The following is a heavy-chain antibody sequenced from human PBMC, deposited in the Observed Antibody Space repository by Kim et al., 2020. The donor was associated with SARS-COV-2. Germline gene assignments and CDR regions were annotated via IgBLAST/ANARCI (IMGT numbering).Heavy chain of an antibody. CDR3: ARFTPPYDFWSGYLPTGSYFDY. V-gene: IGHV1-18*04. J-gene: IGHJ4*02. D-gene: IGHD3-3*01. CDR2: ISAYNGNT. CDR1: GYTFTSYG. Sequence: ASVKVSCKASGYTFTSYGISWVRQAPGQGLEWMGWISAYNGNTNYAQKLQGRVTMTTDTSTSTAYMELRSLRSDDTAVYYCARFTPPYDFWSGYLPTGSYFDYWGQGTLVTVSS.